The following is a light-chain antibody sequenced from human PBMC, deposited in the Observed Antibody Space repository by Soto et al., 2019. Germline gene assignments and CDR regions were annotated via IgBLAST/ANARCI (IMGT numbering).Light chain of an antibody. CDR1: QNVSSNL. J-gene: IGKJ1*01. Sequence: TVLTHSPGTLSLSPCERATLSCRASQNVSSNLLVWYQQHPGQAPRLLIYGASSRATGIPDRFSGSGSGTDFTLTISRLEPEDFAVYYCHQYGSSPATLGQGTKVDIK. CDR2: GAS. CDR3: HQYGSSPAT. V-gene: IGKV3-20*01.